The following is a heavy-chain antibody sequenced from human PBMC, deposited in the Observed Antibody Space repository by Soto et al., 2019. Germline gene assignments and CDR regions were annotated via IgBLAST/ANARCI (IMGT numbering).Heavy chain of an antibody. J-gene: IGHJ6*03. Sequence: QVQLVQSGAEVKKPGSSVKVSCKASGGTFSSYTISWVRQAPGQGLEWMGRIIPILGIANYAQKFQGRVTITADKSTSTAYMELSSLRSEDTAVYCCARVEGYYYYMDVWGKGTTVTVSS. CDR2: IIPILGIA. CDR3: ARVEGYYYYMDV. D-gene: IGHD3-3*01. CDR1: GGTFSSYT. V-gene: IGHV1-69*02.